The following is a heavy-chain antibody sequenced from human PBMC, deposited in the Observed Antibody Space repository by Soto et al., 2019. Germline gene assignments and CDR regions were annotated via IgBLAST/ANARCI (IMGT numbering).Heavy chain of an antibody. D-gene: IGHD2-2*01. Sequence: EGNLLESGGGLVRPGGSLRLSCVASGFTFSDYTMSWVRQVPGKGLERISIINGTEEITSYADTVKGRFTVSRDNSKNAVSLKMAGLKAEDTAVYFSKDLAVRWGRGTLVSVS. CDR1: GFTFSDYT. V-gene: IGHV3-23*01. CDR2: INGTEEIT. CDR3: KDLAVR. J-gene: IGHJ2*01.